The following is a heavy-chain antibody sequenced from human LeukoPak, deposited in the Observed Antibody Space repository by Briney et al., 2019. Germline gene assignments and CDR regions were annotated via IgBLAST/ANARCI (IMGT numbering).Heavy chain of an antibody. CDR1: GGTFSSYA. V-gene: IGHV1-69*13. CDR3: ARDGLYDFWSGYYSLGSY. D-gene: IGHD3-3*01. J-gene: IGHJ4*02. CDR2: IIPIFGTA. Sequence: ASVKVSCKASGGTFSSYAISWVRQAPGQGLEWMGGIIPIFGTANYAQKFQGRVTITADESTSTAYMELSSLRSDDTAVYYCARDGLYDFWSGYYSLGSYWGQGTLVTVSS.